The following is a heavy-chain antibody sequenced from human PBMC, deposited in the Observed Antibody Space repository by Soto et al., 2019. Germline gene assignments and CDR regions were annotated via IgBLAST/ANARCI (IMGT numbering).Heavy chain of an antibody. CDR1: GFTFSSYW. CDR3: ARGAGSAYYVDS. CDR2: INFYGSTT. V-gene: IGHV3-74*01. D-gene: IGHD3-22*01. J-gene: IGHJ4*02. Sequence: EVQLVESGGGLVQPGGSLRLSCAASGFTFSSYWMHWVRQAPGKGLVWVSRINFYGSTTNYADFVKGQFTIPRDNAKNTVDLQMNSLRAEDTAVYYCARGAGSAYYVDSWGQGTLVTVSS.